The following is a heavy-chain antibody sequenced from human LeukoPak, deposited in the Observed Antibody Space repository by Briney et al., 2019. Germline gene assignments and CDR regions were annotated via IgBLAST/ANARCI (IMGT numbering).Heavy chain of an antibody. V-gene: IGHV1-2*02. D-gene: IGHD3-22*01. J-gene: IGHJ4*02. CDR2: INPNSGGT. CDR3: ARMITYYYDSSGYYKTTTGGYFDY. CDR1: GYTFTGYY. Sequence: VASVKVSCKASGYTFTGYYMHWVRQAPGQGLEWMGWINPNSGGTNYAQKFQGRVTMTRDTSISTAYMELSRLRSDDTAVYYCARMITYYYDSSGYYKTTTGGYFDYWGQGTLVTVSS.